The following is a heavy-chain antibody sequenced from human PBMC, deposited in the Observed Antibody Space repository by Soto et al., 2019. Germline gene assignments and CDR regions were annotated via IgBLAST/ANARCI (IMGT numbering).Heavy chain of an antibody. CDR3: ARLPHYGDPKAGI. V-gene: IGHV4-39*01. Sequence: SETLSLTCTVSGGSISSRGYYWGWIRQPPGKGLEWIGTIYYSGSTYYNPSLKSRVTISVDTSKNQFSLKLSSVTAADTAVYYCARLPHYGDPKAGIWGRGTLVTVSS. CDR2: IYYSGST. J-gene: IGHJ4*02. D-gene: IGHD4-17*01. CDR1: GGSISSRGYY.